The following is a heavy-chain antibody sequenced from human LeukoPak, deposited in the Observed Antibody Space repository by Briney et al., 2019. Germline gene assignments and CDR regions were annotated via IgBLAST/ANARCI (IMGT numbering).Heavy chain of an antibody. V-gene: IGHV3-7*01. Sequence: GGPLRLSCAASGFTFSSYWMSWVRQAPGKGLEWVANIKQDGSEKYYVDSVKGRFTISRDNAKNSLYLQMNSLRAEDTAVYYCARENIVVVPAAISRTNWFDPWGQGTLVTVSS. J-gene: IGHJ5*02. D-gene: IGHD2-2*02. CDR1: GFTFSSYW. CDR3: ARENIVVVPAAISRTNWFDP. CDR2: IKQDGSEK.